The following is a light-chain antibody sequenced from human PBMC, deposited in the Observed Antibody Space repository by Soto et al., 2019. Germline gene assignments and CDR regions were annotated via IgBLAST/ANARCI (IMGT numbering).Light chain of an antibody. Sequence: EILLTQSPGTLSFSPWQRATLSGRASQSLSSNYLAWYQQKPGQAPRLLIYDAYTRATGITARFSGSGSGTDFTLTISSLEPEDFAVYYCQQRINWPLTFGGGTKVDIK. V-gene: IGKV3-11*01. J-gene: IGKJ4*01. CDR2: DAY. CDR1: QSLSSNY. CDR3: QQRINWPLT.